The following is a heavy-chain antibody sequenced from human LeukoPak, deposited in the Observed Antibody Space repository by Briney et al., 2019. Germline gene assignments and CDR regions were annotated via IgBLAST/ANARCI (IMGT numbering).Heavy chain of an antibody. CDR1: RGTFPNYD. J-gene: IGHJ4*02. V-gene: IGHV1-69*04. D-gene: IGHD2-15*01. CDR2: FVPSVDVA. Sequence: SVKVSCKASRGTFPNYDISWVRQAPGQGLEWMGRFVPSVDVANYSPKFRGRVTITADKSTTTVYMELSSLRSEDTAVYYCATLCSGGFCYIDYWGQGILVTVSS. CDR3: ATLCSGGFCYIDY.